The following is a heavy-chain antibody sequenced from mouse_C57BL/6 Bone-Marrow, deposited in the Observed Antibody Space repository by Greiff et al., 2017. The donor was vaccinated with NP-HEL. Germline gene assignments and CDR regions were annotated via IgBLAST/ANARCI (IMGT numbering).Heavy chain of an antibody. CDR1: GFTFNTYA. Sequence: EAGGGLVQPKGSLILSCAASGFTFNTYAMHWVRQAPGKGLEWVARIRSTSSNYATYYTDSVKDIFTIPRDDSQSMLYLQMNNLKTEDTARYYCVRSYYYMFAYWGQGTLFTVSA. D-gene: IGHD1-1*01. CDR3: VRSYYYMFAY. CDR2: IRSTSSNYAT. V-gene: IGHV10-3*01. J-gene: IGHJ3*01.